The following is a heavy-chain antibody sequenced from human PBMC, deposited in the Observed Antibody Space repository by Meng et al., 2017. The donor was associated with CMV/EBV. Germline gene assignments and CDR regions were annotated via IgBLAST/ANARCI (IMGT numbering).Heavy chain of an antibody. V-gene: IGHV3-30*04. CDR3: ARGVVTGTDY. D-gene: IGHD1-14*01. CDR2: ISYDGSNK. CDR1: GFTFSSYA. J-gene: IGHJ4*02. Sequence: LSWAASGFTFSSYAMHWVRQAPGKGLEWVAVISYDGSNKYYADSVKGRFTISRDNAKNSLYLQMNSLRAEDTAVYYCARGVVTGTDYWGQGTLVTVSS.